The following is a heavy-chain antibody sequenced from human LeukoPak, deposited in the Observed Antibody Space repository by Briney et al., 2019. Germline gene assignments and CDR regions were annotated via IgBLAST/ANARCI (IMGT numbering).Heavy chain of an antibody. CDR2: IFYRGNT. J-gene: IGHJ4*02. V-gene: IGHV4-30-4*07. D-gene: IGHD1-14*01. CDR3: ATVTSTFAY. CDR1: GVSIISGHYS. Sequence: SETLSLTCAVSGVSIISGHYSWSWIRQPPGKGLEWIGHIFYRGNTYYNPSLRSRLTISLDTSKNQFSLKLSSVAAADTAVYYCATVTSTFAYWGQGTPVTVSS.